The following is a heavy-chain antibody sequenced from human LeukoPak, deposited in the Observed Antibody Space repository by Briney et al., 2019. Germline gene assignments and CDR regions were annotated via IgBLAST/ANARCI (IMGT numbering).Heavy chain of an antibody. CDR1: GYTFTSDY. V-gene: IGHV1-46*01. Sequence: ASVKVCCKASGYTFTSDYMNWVRQAPGQGLEWMGIVHSSGGVIKYAQEFQDRLTVTRDTSTSTIYMELSSLRSEDTAVYYCAGSSHQRNWFDPWGQGTLVIVSS. D-gene: IGHD1-26*01. CDR3: AGSSHQRNWFDP. CDR2: VHSSGGVI. J-gene: IGHJ5*02.